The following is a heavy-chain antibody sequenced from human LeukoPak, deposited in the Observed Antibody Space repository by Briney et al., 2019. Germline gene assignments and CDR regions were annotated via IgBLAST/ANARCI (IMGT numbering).Heavy chain of an antibody. CDR2: INPNSGGT. V-gene: IGHV1-2*02. J-gene: IGHJ5*02. D-gene: IGHD3-10*01. Sequence: ASVKVSCKASGYTFTGYYMHWVRQAPGQGLEWMGWINPNSGGTNYAQTFQGRVTMTRDTSVSTAYMELSRLRSDDTAVYYCARTMVRGVSYWFDPWGQGTLVTVSS. CDR3: ARTMVRGVSYWFDP. CDR1: GYTFTGYY.